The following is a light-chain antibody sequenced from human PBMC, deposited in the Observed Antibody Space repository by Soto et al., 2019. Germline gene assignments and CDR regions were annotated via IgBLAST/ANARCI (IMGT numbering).Light chain of an antibody. CDR1: SSDVGGYNY. V-gene: IGLV2-14*01. Sequence: QSALAQPASVSWSPGQSITISCTGTSSDVGGYNYVSWYQQHPGKAPKLMIYEVSNRPSGVSNRFSGSKSGNTASLTISGLQAEDEADYYCSSYTSSSTQYVFGTGTKVTVL. CDR3: SSYTSSSTQYV. CDR2: EVS. J-gene: IGLJ1*01.